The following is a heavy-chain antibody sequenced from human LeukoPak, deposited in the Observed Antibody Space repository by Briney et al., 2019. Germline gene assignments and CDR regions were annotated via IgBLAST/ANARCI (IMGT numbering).Heavy chain of an antibody. D-gene: IGHD3-10*02. CDR1: GGSFSGYY. CDR3: ARAASVRGSYVAY. V-gene: IGHV4-34*01. J-gene: IGHJ4*02. Sequence: SETLSLTCAVYGGSFSGYYWSWIRQPPGKGLEWIGELNHSGSTNYNPSLKSRVTISVDTSKNQFSLKLSSVTAADTAVYYCARAASVRGSYVAYWGQGTLVTVSS. CDR2: LNHSGST.